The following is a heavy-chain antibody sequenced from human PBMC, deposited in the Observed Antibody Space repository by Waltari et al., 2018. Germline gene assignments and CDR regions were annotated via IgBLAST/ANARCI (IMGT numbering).Heavy chain of an antibody. Sequence: QVQLQESGPGLVKPSETLSLTCTVSGGSTSTYYWSWVRQSPGKGLEWIGYIHYSGSSVYNPSRRSRVAISLDPPNNQFSLRLRSVTAADAAIYYCARADTSTSYFYYYMDVWGKGTTVTVSS. J-gene: IGHJ6*03. CDR3: ARADTSTSYFYYYMDV. CDR1: GGSTSTYY. CDR2: IHYSGSS. D-gene: IGHD1-26*01. V-gene: IGHV4-59*01.